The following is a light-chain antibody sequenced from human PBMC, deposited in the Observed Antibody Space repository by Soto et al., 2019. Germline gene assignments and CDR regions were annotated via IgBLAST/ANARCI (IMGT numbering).Light chain of an antibody. V-gene: IGLV2-11*01. CDR1: SSDVGAYNY. CDR3: CSYAGSYTWV. J-gene: IGLJ3*02. CDR2: DVS. Sequence: QSALAQPRSVSGSPGQSVTISCTGTSSDVGAYNYVSWYQQHPGKAPKLMIYDVSKRPSGVPDRFSGSKSGNTASLTISGLQAEDEADYYCCSYAGSYTWVFGGGTKVTGL.